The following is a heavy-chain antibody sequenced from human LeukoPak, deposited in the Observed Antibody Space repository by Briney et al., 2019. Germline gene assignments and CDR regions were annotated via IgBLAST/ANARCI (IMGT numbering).Heavy chain of an antibody. V-gene: IGHV4-59*01. Sequence: ETLSLTCSVSGDSISSYYWSWIRQPPGKGLEWIGYLYYSGSTNYNPSLKSRVTMSVDTSKNQFSLKLSSVTAADTAVYYCARSNYGYGDYFDYWGQGTLVTVSS. CDR2: LYYSGST. D-gene: IGHD5-18*01. CDR3: ARSNYGYGDYFDY. CDR1: GDSISSYY. J-gene: IGHJ4*02.